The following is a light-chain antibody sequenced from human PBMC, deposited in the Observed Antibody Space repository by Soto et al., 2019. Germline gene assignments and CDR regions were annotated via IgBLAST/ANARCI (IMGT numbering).Light chain of an antibody. CDR3: QQRSNWPIT. V-gene: IGKV3-11*01. Sequence: EIVFTQSPGTLSRSPGERATLSCRASQSVSSYLAWYQQKPGQAPRLLIYDASNRATGIPARFSGSGSGTDFTLTISSLEPEDFAVYYCQQRSNWPITFGQGTRLEIK. CDR1: QSVSSY. J-gene: IGKJ5*01. CDR2: DAS.